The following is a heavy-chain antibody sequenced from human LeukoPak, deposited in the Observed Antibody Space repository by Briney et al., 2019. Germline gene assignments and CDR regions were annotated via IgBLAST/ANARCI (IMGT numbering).Heavy chain of an antibody. CDR2: ISAYNGNT. CDR3: AREYCDFWSGYFPIDP. CDR1: GYTFTSYG. Sequence: ASVKVSCKASGYTFTSYGISWVRQAPGQGLEWMGWISAYNGNTNYAQKLQGRVTMTTDTSTSTAYMELRSLRSDDTAVYYCAREYCDFWSGYFPIDPWGQGTLVTVSS. J-gene: IGHJ5*02. V-gene: IGHV1-18*01. D-gene: IGHD3-3*01.